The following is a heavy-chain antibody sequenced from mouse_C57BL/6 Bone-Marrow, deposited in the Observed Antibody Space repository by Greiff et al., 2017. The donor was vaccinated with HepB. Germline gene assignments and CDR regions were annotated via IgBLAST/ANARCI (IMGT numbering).Heavy chain of an antibody. CDR3: ARGKLYGSSYRYYFDY. Sequence: EVQLQESGPELVKPGASVKIPCKASGYTFTDYNMDWVKQSHGKSLEWIGAINPNTGGTIYNQKFKGKATLTVDKSSSTAYMELRSLTSEDTAVYYCARGKLYGSSYRYYFDYWGQGNTLTVSS. V-gene: IGHV1-18*01. D-gene: IGHD1-1*01. CDR2: INPNTGGT. CDR1: GYTFTDYN. J-gene: IGHJ2*01.